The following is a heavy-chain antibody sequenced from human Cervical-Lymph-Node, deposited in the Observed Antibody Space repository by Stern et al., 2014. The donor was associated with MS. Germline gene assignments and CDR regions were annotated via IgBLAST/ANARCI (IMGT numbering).Heavy chain of an antibody. D-gene: IGHD2-8*01. Sequence: VQLVESGAEVKKPGASVKVSCKASGYTFTNFDIHWVRQAPGKGLEWMGWINPDSGDAGYAQKFQGRVTMTRETFTDTAYMELSSLRSEDTAVYYCERGETSPMVFALTRYYGMDFLGQGTTVTVSS. V-gene: IGHV1-8*01. CDR3: ERGETSPMVFALTRYYGMDF. CDR1: GYTFTNFD. J-gene: IGHJ6*01. CDR2: INPDSGDA.